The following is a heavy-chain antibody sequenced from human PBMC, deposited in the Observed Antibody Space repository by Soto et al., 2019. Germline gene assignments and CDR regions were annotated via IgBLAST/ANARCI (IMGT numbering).Heavy chain of an antibody. CDR3: TTDIDYDILTGYSPPLYYYYYGMDV. CDR2: IKSQAGGGTI. Sequence: GGSLRLSCAASGITFIYAWMDWVRQAPGKRLEWVGRIKSQAGGGTIDYAAPVKGRFTISRDDSKNTVYLQMDSLKTEDTAVYYCTTDIDYDILTGYSPPLYYYYYGMDVWGQGTTVTVSS. D-gene: IGHD3-9*01. J-gene: IGHJ6*02. V-gene: IGHV3-15*07. CDR1: GITFIYAW.